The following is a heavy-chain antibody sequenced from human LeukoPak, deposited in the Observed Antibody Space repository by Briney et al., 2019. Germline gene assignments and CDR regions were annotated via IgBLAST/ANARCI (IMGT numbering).Heavy chain of an antibody. V-gene: IGHV3-21*01. D-gene: IGHD3-10*01. CDR1: GFTFSSYS. CDR3: ARFGIPRGFDY. Sequence: GSLRLSCAASGFTFSSYSMNWVRQAPGKGLEWASSISSSSSYIYYADSVKGRFTISRDNAKNSLYLQMNSLRAEDTAVYYCARFGIPRGFDYWGQGTLVTVSS. J-gene: IGHJ4*02. CDR2: ISSSSSYI.